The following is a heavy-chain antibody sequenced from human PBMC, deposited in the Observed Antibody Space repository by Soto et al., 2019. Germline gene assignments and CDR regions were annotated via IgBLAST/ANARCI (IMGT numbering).Heavy chain of an antibody. CDR1: GGSMSSSNYY. D-gene: IGHD4-17*01. CDR3: ATYGGGTGRFDY. J-gene: IGHJ4*02. Sequence: SETLSLTCTVSGGSMSSSNYYWGWIRQPPGKGLEWIGSGTTYYNPSLRSRVTISVDTSKNQFSLKLNSVTAADTAVYYRATYGGGTGRFDYWGQGALVTVSS. V-gene: IGHV4-39*01. CDR2: SGTT.